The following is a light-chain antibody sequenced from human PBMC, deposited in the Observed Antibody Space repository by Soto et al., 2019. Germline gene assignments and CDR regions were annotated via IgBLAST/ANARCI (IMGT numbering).Light chain of an antibody. CDR2: GAS. J-gene: IGKJ4*01. CDR3: QQYGSSHLA. Sequence: EIVLTQSPGTLSLSPGERATLSCRASQSVSSSYLAWYQQKPGQAPRLLIYGASSRATGIPDRFSGSGSGTDFTLTISRLEPGDFAVYYCQQYGSSHLAFGGGTKVEIK. V-gene: IGKV3-20*01. CDR1: QSVSSSY.